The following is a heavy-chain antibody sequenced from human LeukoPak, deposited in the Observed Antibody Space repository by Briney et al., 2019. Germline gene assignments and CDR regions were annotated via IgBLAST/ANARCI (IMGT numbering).Heavy chain of an antibody. J-gene: IGHJ4*02. V-gene: IGHV3-30*04. CDR1: GFTFSSYA. D-gene: IGHD5-18*01. CDR2: ISYDGSSK. CDR3: ARDRLPGYSYGLDY. Sequence: PGRSLRLSCAASGFTFSSYAMHWVRQAPGKGLEWVAVISYDGSSKYYADSVKGRFTISRDNSKNTLYLQMNSLRAEDTAVYYCARDRLPGYSYGLDYWGQGTLVTVSS.